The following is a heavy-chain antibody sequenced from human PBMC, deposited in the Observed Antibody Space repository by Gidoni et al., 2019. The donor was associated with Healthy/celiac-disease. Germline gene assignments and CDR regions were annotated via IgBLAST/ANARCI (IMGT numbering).Heavy chain of an antibody. D-gene: IGHD1-26*01. V-gene: IGHV1-2*04. J-gene: IGHJ4*02. CDR3: AIRRGGGATGIYDY. Sequence: QVQLVQSGAAVKKPGASVKVSCKASGYTFTGYYMHWVRQAPGQGLEWMGWINPNSGGTNYAQKFQGWVTMTMDTSISTAYMELSRLRSDDTAVYYCAIRRGGGATGIYDYWGQGTLVTVSS. CDR1: GYTFTGYY. CDR2: INPNSGGT.